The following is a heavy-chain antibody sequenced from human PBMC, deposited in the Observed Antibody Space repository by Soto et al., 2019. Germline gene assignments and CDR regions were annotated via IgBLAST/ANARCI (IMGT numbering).Heavy chain of an antibody. Sequence: ASETLSLTCTVSGDSINTYYWSWIRQPPGKGLEWIGFVHHSGSTKFNPSLKSRVTISVDTSKNQISLKLKSVTAADTAVYYCARGISSWFDGHLNWFGPWGQGTLVTVSS. CDR1: GDSINTYY. D-gene: IGHD6-13*01. J-gene: IGHJ5*02. CDR3: ARGISSWFDGHLNWFGP. V-gene: IGHV4-59*01. CDR2: VHHSGST.